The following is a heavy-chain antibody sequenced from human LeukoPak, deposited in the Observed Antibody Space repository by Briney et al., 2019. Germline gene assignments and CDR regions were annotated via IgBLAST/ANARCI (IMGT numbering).Heavy chain of an antibody. V-gene: IGHV3-23*01. CDR2: LSGSGGGT. CDR3: AKVPYYFDGSGSYFDY. Sequence: PGASLRLSCAASGFTFSSYAMSWVRQAPGKGLEWVSGLSGSGGGTYYADSVKGRFTISRDNSKNTLYLQMNSLRAEDTALYYCAKVPYYFDGSGSYFDYRGQGTLVTVSS. D-gene: IGHD3-22*01. J-gene: IGHJ4*02. CDR1: GFTFSSYA.